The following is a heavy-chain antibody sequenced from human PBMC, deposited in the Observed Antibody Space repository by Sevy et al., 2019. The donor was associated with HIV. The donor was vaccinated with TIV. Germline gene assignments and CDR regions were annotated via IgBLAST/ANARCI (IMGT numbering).Heavy chain of an antibody. D-gene: IGHD2-2*01. V-gene: IGHV3-23*01. CDR2: ISGSGDST. CDR1: GFTFSNYA. Sequence: GESLKISCAASGFTFSNYAINWVRQAPGKGLEWVSRISGSGDSTFNADSVKGRFTISRDNSKNTVHLQMNSLRVEDTAVYYCAKVVVPADIDPFYYYAYGMDVWGQGTTVTVSS. J-gene: IGHJ6*02. CDR3: AKVVVPADIDPFYYYAYGMDV.